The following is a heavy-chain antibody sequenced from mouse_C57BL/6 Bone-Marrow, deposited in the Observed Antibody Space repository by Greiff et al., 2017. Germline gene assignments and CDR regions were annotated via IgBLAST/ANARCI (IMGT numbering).Heavy chain of an antibody. CDR1: GYSITSGYY. Sequence: EVKLQVSGPGLVKPSQSLSLTCSVTGYSITSGYYWNWIRQFPGNKLEWMGYISYDGSNNYNPSLKNRISITRDTSKNQFFLKLNSVTTEDTATYYCARGIDYDGADYWGQGTSVTVSS. J-gene: IGHJ4*01. CDR3: ARGIDYDGADY. CDR2: ISYDGSN. V-gene: IGHV3-6*01. D-gene: IGHD2-4*01.